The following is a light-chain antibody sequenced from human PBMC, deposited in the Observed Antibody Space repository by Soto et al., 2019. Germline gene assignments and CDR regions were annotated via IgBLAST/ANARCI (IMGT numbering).Light chain of an antibody. CDR3: QVWDSSSDHVV. CDR2: YDS. Sequence: SYELTQPPSVSVAPGKTARITSGGNNIGSKSVHWYQQKPGQAPVLVIYYDSDRPSGIPERFSGSNSGNTATLTISRVEAGDEADYYCQVWDSSSDHVVFGGGTKLTVL. CDR1: NIGSKS. J-gene: IGLJ2*01. V-gene: IGLV3-21*04.